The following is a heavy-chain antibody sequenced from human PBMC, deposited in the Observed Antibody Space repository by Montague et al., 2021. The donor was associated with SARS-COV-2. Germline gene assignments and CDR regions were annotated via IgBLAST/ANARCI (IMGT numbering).Heavy chain of an antibody. CDR2: IDWXXXK. J-gene: IGHJ6*02. D-gene: IGHD1-1*01. Sequence: PALVKPTQTLTLTCTFSGFSLSTSGMCVSWIRQPPGKALEWLALIDWXXXKYYSTSLKTRLTISKDISKNQVVLTMTNMDPVDTATYYCARINSDPLDYYYYGMDVWGQGTTVTVSS. CDR1: GFSLSTSGMC. CDR3: ARINSDPLDYYYYGMDV. V-gene: IGHV2-70*01.